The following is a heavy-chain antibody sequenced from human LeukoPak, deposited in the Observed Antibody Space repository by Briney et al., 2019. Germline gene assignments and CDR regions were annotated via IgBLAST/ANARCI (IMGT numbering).Heavy chain of an antibody. D-gene: IGHD4-23*01. CDR3: ASDYGGNFYYYYGMDV. V-gene: IGHV4-30-4*01. CDR2: IYYSGSS. J-gene: IGHJ6*02. CDR1: GASISSGDYF. Sequence: SETLSLTCTVSGASISSGDYFWSWIRQPPGKGLEWIGYIYYSGSSYYNPSLRNRLTIAVDTSKNHFSLRLSSVTAADTAVYYCASDYGGNFYYYYGMDVWGQGTTVTVSS.